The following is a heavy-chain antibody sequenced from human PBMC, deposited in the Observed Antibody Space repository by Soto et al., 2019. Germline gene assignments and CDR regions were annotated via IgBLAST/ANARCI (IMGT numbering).Heavy chain of an antibody. J-gene: IGHJ3*02. V-gene: IGHV1-18*01. D-gene: IGHD3-10*01. Sequence: GASVKVSCKASGYTFTSYAMHWVRQAPGQGLEWMGWISAYNGNTNYAQKLQGRVTMTTDTSTSTAYMELRSLRSDDTAVYYCARGAMVRGVNIASAFDIWGQGTMVTVSS. CDR1: GYTFTSYA. CDR2: ISAYNGNT. CDR3: ARGAMVRGVNIASAFDI.